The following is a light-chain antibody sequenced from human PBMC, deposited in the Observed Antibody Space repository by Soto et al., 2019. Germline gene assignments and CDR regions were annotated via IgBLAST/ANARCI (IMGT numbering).Light chain of an antibody. J-gene: IGKJ5*01. CDR1: QSVSNTY. CDR2: ADS. CDR3: QQRYNWPIT. Sequence: EIVMTQSPGTLALSPGERATRSCRASQSVSNTYLAWYQQKPGQAPRLLIYADSNRATGIPARFSGSGSGTDFTLTISSLEPEDFSVYYCQQRYNWPITFGQGTRREIK. V-gene: IGKV3D-20*02.